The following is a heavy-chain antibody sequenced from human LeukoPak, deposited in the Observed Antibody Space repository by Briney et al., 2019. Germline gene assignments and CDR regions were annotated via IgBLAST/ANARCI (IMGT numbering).Heavy chain of an antibody. CDR2: LYPGGDSDA. CDR1: GYSFTNYW. Sequence: GESLKISCKRSGYSFTNYWIACVRQMPGKGLEFMGMLYPGGDSDASYGPSFQGQVTISAGKAITTAYLQWSSLKASDTATYYCAPSTGGAYFHYWGQGTLVTVSS. J-gene: IGHJ4*02. CDR3: APSTGGAYFHY. V-gene: IGHV5-51*01. D-gene: IGHD3-16*01.